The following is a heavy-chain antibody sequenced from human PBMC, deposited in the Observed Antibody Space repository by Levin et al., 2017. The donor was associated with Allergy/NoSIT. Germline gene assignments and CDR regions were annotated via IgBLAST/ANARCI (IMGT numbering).Heavy chain of an antibody. J-gene: IGHJ4*02. CDR1: GGSISSSSYY. CDR3: ARHARGYCSSASCHTDY. D-gene: IGHD2-2*02. CDR2: IYYSGST. Sequence: KASETLSLTCTVSGGSISSSSYYWGWIRQPPGKGLEWIGSIYYSGSTYYNSSLKSRVTISVDTSKNQFSLKLSSVTAADTSLYYCARHARGYCSSASCHTDYWGQGTLVTVSS. V-gene: IGHV4-39*01.